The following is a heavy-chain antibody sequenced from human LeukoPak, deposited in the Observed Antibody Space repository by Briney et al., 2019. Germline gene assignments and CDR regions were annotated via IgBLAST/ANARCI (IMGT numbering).Heavy chain of an antibody. CDR2: LSYDGSNK. Sequence: GGSLRLSCAASGFIFSSYWMAWVRQAPGKGLEWVAVLSYDGSNKYYADSVKGRFTISRDNSKNTLYLQMNSLRAEDTAVYYCAKELYDYVWGSYRYYMDVWGKGTTVTVSS. J-gene: IGHJ6*03. CDR3: AKELYDYVWGSYRYYMDV. V-gene: IGHV3-30*18. D-gene: IGHD3-16*02. CDR1: GFIFSSYW.